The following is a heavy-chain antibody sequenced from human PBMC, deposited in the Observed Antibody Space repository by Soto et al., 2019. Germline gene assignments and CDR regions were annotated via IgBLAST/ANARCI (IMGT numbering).Heavy chain of an antibody. Sequence: ASVKVSCKASGYTFTGYYMNWVRQAPGQGLEWMGWINPNSGGTNYAQKFQGRVTMTRDTSISTAYMELSRLRSDDTAVYYCASSVVRGVTKTYYYYYYGMDVWGQGTTVTVSS. D-gene: IGHD3-10*01. V-gene: IGHV1-2*02. CDR1: GYTFTGYY. J-gene: IGHJ6*02. CDR2: INPNSGGT. CDR3: ASSVVRGVTKTYYYYYYGMDV.